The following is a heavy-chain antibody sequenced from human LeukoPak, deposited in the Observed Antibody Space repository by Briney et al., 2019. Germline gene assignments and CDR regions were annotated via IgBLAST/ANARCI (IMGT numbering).Heavy chain of an antibody. D-gene: IGHD3-10*01. CDR2: IWFDGSNK. J-gene: IGHJ4*02. Sequence: PGRSLRLSCAASGFTFSTSGMHWVRQAPGKGLEWVAVIWFDGSNKHYADSVKGRFTISRDNAKNSLYLQMNSLRAEDTAVYYCARDHVSGSGSYYYWGQGTLVTVSS. CDR3: ARDHVSGSGSYYY. CDR1: GFTFSTSG. V-gene: IGHV3-33*01.